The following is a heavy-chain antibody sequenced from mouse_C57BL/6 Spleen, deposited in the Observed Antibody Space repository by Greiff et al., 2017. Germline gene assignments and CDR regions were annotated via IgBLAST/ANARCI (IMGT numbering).Heavy chain of an antibody. CDR1: GYTFTDYY. CDR2: IYPGSGNT. CDR3: AALITTVVGYFDV. Sequence: VQLQQSGAELVRPGASVKLSCKASGYTFTDYYINWVKQRPGQGLEWIARIYPGSGNTYYNEKFKGKATLTAEKSSSTAYMQLSSLTSEDSAVYFCAALITTVVGYFDVWGTGTTVTVSS. V-gene: IGHV1-76*01. J-gene: IGHJ1*03. D-gene: IGHD1-1*01.